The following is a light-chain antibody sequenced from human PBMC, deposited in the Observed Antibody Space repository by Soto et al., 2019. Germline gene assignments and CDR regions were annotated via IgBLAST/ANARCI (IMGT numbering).Light chain of an antibody. V-gene: IGLV2-11*01. Sequence: QSALTQPRSVSGSPGQSVTISCTGTSSDVGGYNYVSWYQQHPGKAPKLMIYDVRKRPSGVPDRFSGSKSGNTASLTISGLQAEDEADYYCCSYAGRYTYVFGTGTKVTVL. CDR1: SSDVGGYNY. J-gene: IGLJ1*01. CDR2: DVR. CDR3: CSYAGRYTYV.